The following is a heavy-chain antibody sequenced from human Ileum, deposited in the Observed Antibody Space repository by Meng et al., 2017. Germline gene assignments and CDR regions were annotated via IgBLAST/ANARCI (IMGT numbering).Heavy chain of an antibody. CDR1: GGSVSTSDYQ. D-gene: IGHD7-27*01. Sequence: QVREAGRVLMSPLQTLPLTCAVSGGSVSTSDYQWGWIRQPPGKGLEWIGYAGTNYNPSLKSRVTISVDTSKRQFSLKLTSVTAADTAVYYCARDHWGSLDYWGQGILVTVSS. CDR3: ARDHWGSLDY. V-gene: IGHV4-61*08. J-gene: IGHJ4*02. CDR2: AGT.